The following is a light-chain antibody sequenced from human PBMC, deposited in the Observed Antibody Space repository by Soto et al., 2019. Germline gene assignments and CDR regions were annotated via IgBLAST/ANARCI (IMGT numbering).Light chain of an antibody. CDR2: GAS. CDR3: QQYGNLTTK. J-gene: IGKJ5*01. Sequence: LTQAPCTVSLATFHQATLSYRSSQSVSSSDLAWYQQKPGQAPRLLIYGASSRATGTPDRFSGSGSGTDFTLTVSRLEPEDFAVYYSQQYGNLTTKFGQGTRLDVK. CDR1: QSVSSSD. V-gene: IGKV3-20*01.